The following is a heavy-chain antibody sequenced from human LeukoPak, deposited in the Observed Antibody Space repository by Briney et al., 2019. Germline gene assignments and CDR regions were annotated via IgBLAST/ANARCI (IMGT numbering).Heavy chain of an antibody. CDR3: ARSGDYGDYTGY. CDR1: GFTFSSYN. J-gene: IGHJ4*02. CDR2: ISSSSSNI. Sequence: PGGSLRLSCAASGFTFSSYNMNWVRQAPGKGLEWVSYISSSSSNIQYADSVKGRFTISRDNAKNSLYLQVNSLRDEDTAVYYCARSGDYGDYTGYWGQGTLVTVSS. V-gene: IGHV3-48*02. D-gene: IGHD4-17*01.